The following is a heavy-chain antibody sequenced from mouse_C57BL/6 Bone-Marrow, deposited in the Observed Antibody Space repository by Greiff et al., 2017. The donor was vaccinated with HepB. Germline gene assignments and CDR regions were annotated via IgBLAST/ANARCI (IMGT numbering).Heavy chain of an antibody. J-gene: IGHJ3*01. V-gene: IGHV5-6*01. Sequence: VQLQQSGGDLVKPGGSLKLSCAASGFTFSSYGMSWVRQTPDKRLEWVATISSGGSYTYYPDSVKGRFTISRDNAKNTLYLQMSSLKSEDTAMYYCAALYGSPFAYWGQGTLVTVSA. CDR2: ISSGGSYT. CDR3: AALYGSPFAY. CDR1: GFTFSSYG. D-gene: IGHD1-1*01.